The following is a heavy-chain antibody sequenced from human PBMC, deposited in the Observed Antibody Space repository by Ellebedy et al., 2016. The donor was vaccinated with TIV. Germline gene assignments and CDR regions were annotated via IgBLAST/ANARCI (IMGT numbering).Heavy chain of an antibody. J-gene: IGHJ6*02. Sequence: ASVKVSCKASGGTFSSYGINWVRQAPGQGLQWMGWISAYNGNTNYAQNLQGRVTMTTDTSTSTAYMELRSLRSDDTAVYYCAREFSALWFGESLSGMDVWGQGTTVTVSS. V-gene: IGHV1-18*01. CDR3: AREFSALWFGESLSGMDV. CDR1: GGTFSSYG. D-gene: IGHD3-10*01. CDR2: ISAYNGNT.